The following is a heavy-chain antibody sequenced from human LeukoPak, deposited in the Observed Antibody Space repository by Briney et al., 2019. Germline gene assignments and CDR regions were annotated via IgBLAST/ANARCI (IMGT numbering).Heavy chain of an antibody. D-gene: IGHD3-9*01. CDR2: IYTSGST. CDR1: GGSISSYY. CDR3: ARDRNDILTGYPENWFDH. J-gene: IGHJ5*02. V-gene: IGHV4-4*07. Sequence: SETLSLTCTVSGGSISSYYWSWIRQPAGKGVEWIGRIYTSGSTNYNPSLKRRVTISEDKCKKQFSLKLSSVTAADTAVYYCARDRNDILTGYPENWFDHWGQGTLVTVSS.